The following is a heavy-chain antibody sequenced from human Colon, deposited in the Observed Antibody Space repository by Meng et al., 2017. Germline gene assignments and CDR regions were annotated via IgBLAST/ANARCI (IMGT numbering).Heavy chain of an antibody. CDR1: GFTFSSNW. Sequence: EVELVGSGGGLGQPGGSLRLSCAASGFTFSSNWMHWVRQTPGEGLVWVSRISSDGSSTSYADSVRGRFTISRDNAKNTLYLQMNSLRAEDTAVYYCTRGYLDISDYWGHGSLVTVSS. D-gene: IGHD2-15*01. CDR2: ISSDGSST. CDR3: TRGYLDISDY. V-gene: IGHV3-74*01. J-gene: IGHJ4*01.